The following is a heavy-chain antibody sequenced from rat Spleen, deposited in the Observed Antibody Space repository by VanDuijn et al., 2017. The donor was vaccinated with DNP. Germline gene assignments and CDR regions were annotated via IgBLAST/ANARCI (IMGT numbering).Heavy chain of an antibody. V-gene: IGHV3-3*01. Sequence: EVQLQESGPGLVKPSQSLSLTCSVTGYSITSSFRWSWIRKFPGNKLEWMGYINSADSTNYNPSLKSRISITRDTSKNQFFLQVNSVTTDDSGTYYCAIQLGVFDYWGQGVMVTVSS. CDR3: AIQLGVFDY. D-gene: IGHD5-1*01. CDR1: GYSITSSFR. CDR2: INSADST. J-gene: IGHJ2*01.